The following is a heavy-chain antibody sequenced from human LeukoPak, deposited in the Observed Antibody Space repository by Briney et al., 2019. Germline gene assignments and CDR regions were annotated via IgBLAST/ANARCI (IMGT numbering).Heavy chain of an antibody. Sequence: GESLKISCQASGYIFTDYWIGWVRQMPGKGLEWMGIIYPGDSDTRYSPSFQGQVTISADKSISTAYLQWSSLKASDTAMYYCARAYGGKGFGYWGQGTLVTVSS. CDR3: ARAYGGKGFGY. J-gene: IGHJ4*02. V-gene: IGHV5-51*01. D-gene: IGHD4-23*01. CDR1: GYIFTDYW. CDR2: IYPGDSDT.